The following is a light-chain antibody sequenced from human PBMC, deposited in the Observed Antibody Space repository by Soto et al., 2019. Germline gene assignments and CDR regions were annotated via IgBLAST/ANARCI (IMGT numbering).Light chain of an antibody. Sequence: QSVLTQLPSVSGAPGQRVSISCTGSTSNIGAPYDVHWYQHLPGTAPKLLIYGDNNRPSGVPDRFSGPKSGTSASLAITRLQAEDEADYYCQSYDISLHNYVFGTGTKVTVL. CDR3: QSYDISLHNYV. CDR1: TSNIGAPYD. J-gene: IGLJ1*01. V-gene: IGLV1-40*01. CDR2: GDN.